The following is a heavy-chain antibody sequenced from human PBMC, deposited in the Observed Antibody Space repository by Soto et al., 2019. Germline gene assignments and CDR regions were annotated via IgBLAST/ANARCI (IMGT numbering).Heavy chain of an antibody. CDR3: TGGYCSGGSCNYYYYGMDV. V-gene: IGHV3-73*01. CDR2: IRSKANSYAT. J-gene: IGHJ6*02. Sequence: GGSLRLSCAASGFTFIGSAMHWVRQASGKGLEWVGRIRSKANSYATAYAASVKGRFTISRDDSKNTAYLQMNSLKTEDTAVYYCTGGYCSGGSCNYYYYGMDVWGQGTTVTVSS. CDR1: GFTFIGSA. D-gene: IGHD2-15*01.